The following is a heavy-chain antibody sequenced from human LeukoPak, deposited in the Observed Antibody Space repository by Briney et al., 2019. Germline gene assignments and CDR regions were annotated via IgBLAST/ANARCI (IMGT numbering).Heavy chain of an antibody. J-gene: IGHJ5*02. D-gene: IGHD3-10*01. CDR1: GFTFSTYS. CDR2: IKSKTDGGTT. CDR3: TTDGYYYGSGTLEFDP. Sequence: PGGSLRLSCAASGFTFSTYSMNWVRQAPGKGLEWVGRIKSKTDGGTTDYAAPVKGRFTISRDDSKNTLYLQMNSLKTEDTAVYYCTTDGYYYGSGTLEFDPWGQGTLVTVSS. V-gene: IGHV3-15*07.